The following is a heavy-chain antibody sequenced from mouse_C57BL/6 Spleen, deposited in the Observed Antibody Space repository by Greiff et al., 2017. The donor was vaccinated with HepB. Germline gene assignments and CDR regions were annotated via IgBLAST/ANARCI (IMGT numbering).Heavy chain of an antibody. V-gene: IGHV1-50*01. CDR2: IDPSDSYT. CDR1: GYTFTSYW. CDR3: ARNSRGLPDYFDY. Sequence: QVQLQQPGAELVKPGASVKLSCKASGYTFTSYWMQWVKQRPGQGLEWIGEIDPSDSYTNYNQKFKGKATLTVDTSSSTAYMQLSSLTSEDSAVYYCARNSRGLPDYFDYWGQGTTLTVSS. J-gene: IGHJ2*01. D-gene: IGHD2-4*01.